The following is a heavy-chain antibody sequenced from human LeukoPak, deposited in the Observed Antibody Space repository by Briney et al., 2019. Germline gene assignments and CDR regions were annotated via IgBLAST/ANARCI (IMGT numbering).Heavy chain of an antibody. V-gene: IGHV3-23*01. CDR2: ISGSGGST. J-gene: IGHJ4*02. CDR3: ARGRAVAEYYFDY. CDR1: GFTFSSYA. D-gene: IGHD6-19*01. Sequence: GGSLRLSCAASGFTFSSYAMSWVRQAPGKGLEWVSAISGSGGSTYYADSVKGLFTISRDNAKNSLYLQMNSLRAEDTAVYYCARGRAVAEYYFDYWGQGTLVTVSS.